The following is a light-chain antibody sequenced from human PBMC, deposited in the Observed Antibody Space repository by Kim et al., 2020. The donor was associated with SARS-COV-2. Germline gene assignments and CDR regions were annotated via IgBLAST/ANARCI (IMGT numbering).Light chain of an antibody. Sequence: SPGERATLSCRAGQSVSSNLGWFQQKPGQAPRLLIYDAPTRATGIPARFSGSGSGTEFTLTISSLQSEDFAVYYCQQYDNWPPWTFGQGTKVDIK. V-gene: IGKV3-15*01. J-gene: IGKJ1*01. CDR2: DAP. CDR3: QQYDNWPPWT. CDR1: QSVSSN.